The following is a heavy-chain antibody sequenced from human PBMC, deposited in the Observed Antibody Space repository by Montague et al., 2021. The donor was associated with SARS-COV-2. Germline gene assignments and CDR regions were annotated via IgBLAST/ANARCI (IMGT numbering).Heavy chain of an antibody. D-gene: IGHD2-21*02. V-gene: IGHV4-39*01. J-gene: IGHJ6*02. CDR3: ASLGSPSYCGGDCYLRDNCMDV. Sequence: SETLSLTCTVSGGSITSSAYYWSWIRQSPGKGLEWIGTIYYSGNTYSNPSLKSRVTISMDTSKSQVSLKINSVTAADTAVYSCASLGSPSYCGGDCYLRDNCMDVRGQGTRVTVSS. CDR1: GGSITSSAYY. CDR2: IYYSGNT.